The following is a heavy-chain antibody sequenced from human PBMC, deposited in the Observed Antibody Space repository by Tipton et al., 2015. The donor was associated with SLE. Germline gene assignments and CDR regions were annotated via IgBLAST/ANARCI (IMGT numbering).Heavy chain of an antibody. J-gene: IGHJ6*02. CDR2: IHYSGST. D-gene: IGHD1-1*01. CDR1: GGSINSNRYY. Sequence: TLSLTCTVSGGSINSNRYYWGWIRQSPGKGPEWIGEIHYSGSTNYNPSLKSRVTISVDTSKNQFSLNLSSVSAADTAVYYCASVWNGSPYHCYSVYGGGQATAVTVSS. V-gene: IGHV4-39*07. CDR3: ASVWNGSPYHCYSVYG.